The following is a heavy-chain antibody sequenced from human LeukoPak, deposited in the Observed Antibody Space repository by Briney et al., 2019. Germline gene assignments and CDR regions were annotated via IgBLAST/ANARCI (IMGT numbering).Heavy chain of an antibody. Sequence: SETLSLTCTVSGGSICGFHWSWIRQPPGKGLEWIGYIHYSGSTDYNPSLKSRVTISVDTSKNQLSLKLSSVTAADTAVYYCTRHLDYYGSGSYEYWGQGTLVTVSS. D-gene: IGHD3-10*01. J-gene: IGHJ4*02. V-gene: IGHV4-59*08. CDR2: IHYSGST. CDR1: GGSICGFH. CDR3: TRHLDYYGSGSYEY.